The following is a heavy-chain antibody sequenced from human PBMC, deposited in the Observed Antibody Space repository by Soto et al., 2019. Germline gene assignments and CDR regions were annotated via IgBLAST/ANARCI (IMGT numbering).Heavy chain of an antibody. Sequence: ASVKVSCKASGGTFSSYAISWVRQAPGQGLEWMGGIIPIFGTANYAQKFQGRVTITADESTSTAYMELSSLRSEDTAVYYCARSSDSFEYSSSDGSSEGYWGQGTLVTVSS. D-gene: IGHD6-6*01. CDR3: ARSSDSFEYSSSDGSSEGY. V-gene: IGHV1-69*13. CDR2: IIPIFGTA. CDR1: GGTFSSYA. J-gene: IGHJ4*02.